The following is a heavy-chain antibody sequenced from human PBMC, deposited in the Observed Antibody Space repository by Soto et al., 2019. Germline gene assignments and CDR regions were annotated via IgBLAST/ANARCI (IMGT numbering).Heavy chain of an antibody. D-gene: IGHD4-4*01. V-gene: IGHV3-23*01. CDR3: AKDLLHTVSYYFDY. CDR2: ISGSGGSR. Sequence: SVRLSWAXSGXTXSSYAMSWVRQAPGKVLEWGSAISGSGGSRYYADSVKGRFTISRDNSKNTGYLQMTSRRAEDAAVYYCAKDLLHTVSYYFDYWGQGTLVTVSS. CDR1: GXTXSSYA. J-gene: IGHJ4*02.